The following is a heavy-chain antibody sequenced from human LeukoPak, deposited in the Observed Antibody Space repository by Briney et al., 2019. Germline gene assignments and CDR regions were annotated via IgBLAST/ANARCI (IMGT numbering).Heavy chain of an antibody. CDR2: INTNTGNP. V-gene: IGHV7-4-1*02. Sequence: ASVKVSCKASGYTFTSYAMNWVRQAPGQGLEWMGWINTNTGNPTYAQGFAGRFVFSLDTSVSTAYLQISSLKAEDTAVYYCARDPYDYVWGSFLLVWPRGGAFGIWGQGTMVTVSS. CDR3: ARDPYDYVWGSFLLVWPRGGAFGI. CDR1: GYTFTSYA. D-gene: IGHD3-16*01. J-gene: IGHJ3*02.